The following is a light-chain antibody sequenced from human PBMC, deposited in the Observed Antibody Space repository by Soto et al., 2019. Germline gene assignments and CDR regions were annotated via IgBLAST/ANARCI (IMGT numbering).Light chain of an antibody. CDR3: QQYNNCHPDRT. Sequence: EIVMTQSPATLSVSPGERATLSCRASQSVGSNLAWYQQKPGQAPRLLIYGASTMATGIPARFSGSGSGTEFTLTISSLQSEAFAIYFCQQYNNCHPDRTFGQGTKVEIK. V-gene: IGKV3-15*01. CDR1: QSVGSN. J-gene: IGKJ1*01. CDR2: GAS.